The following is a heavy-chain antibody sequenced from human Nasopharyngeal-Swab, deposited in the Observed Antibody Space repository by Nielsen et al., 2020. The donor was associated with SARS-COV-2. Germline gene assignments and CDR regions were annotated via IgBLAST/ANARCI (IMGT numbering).Heavy chain of an antibody. D-gene: IGHD2-2*01. V-gene: IGHV3-33*01. CDR3: ARDGAVPATGMDV. CDR1: GSTFSSYG. Sequence: GESLKISCAASGSTFSSYGMHWVRQAPGKGLEWVAVIWYDGSNKYYADSVKGRFTISRDNSKNTLYLQMNSLRAEDTAVYYCARDGAVPATGMDVWGQGTTVTVSS. J-gene: IGHJ6*02. CDR2: IWYDGSNK.